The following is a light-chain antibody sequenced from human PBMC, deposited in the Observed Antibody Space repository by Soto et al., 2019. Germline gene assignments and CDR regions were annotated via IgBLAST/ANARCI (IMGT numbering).Light chain of an antibody. J-gene: IGLJ1*01. V-gene: IGLV2-14*01. Sequence: QSALTQPASVSGSPGQSITISCTGTSSDVGGYNFVSWYQHHPGKAPKLMIYEVSNRPAGVSNRFSGSKSGNTASLTISGLQADDEADYYCTSYSSSDIFYVFRTGTKVTVL. CDR3: TSYSSSDIFYV. CDR2: EVS. CDR1: SSDVGGYNF.